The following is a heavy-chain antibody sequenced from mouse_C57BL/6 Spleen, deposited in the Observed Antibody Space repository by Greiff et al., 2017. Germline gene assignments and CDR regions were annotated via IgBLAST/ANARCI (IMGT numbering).Heavy chain of an antibody. J-gene: IGHJ2*01. CDR2: IHPSDSDT. CDR3: AIKGSYY. V-gene: IGHV1-74*01. CDR1: GYTFTSYC. Sequence: VQLQQPGAELVKPGASVKVSCEASGYTFTSYCMHWVKQRPGQGLEWIGRIHPSDSDTNYNQKFKGKATLNGDKSSSTDDMQLSSLTSEDSAVDYCAIKGSYYWGQGTTLTVSS.